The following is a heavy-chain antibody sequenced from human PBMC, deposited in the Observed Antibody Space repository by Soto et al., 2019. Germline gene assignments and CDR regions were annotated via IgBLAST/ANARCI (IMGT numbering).Heavy chain of an antibody. V-gene: IGHV3-7*01. CDR2: MKQDGSEK. J-gene: IGHJ4*02. CDR3: ARALRGYGGYAFDS. CDR1: GFTFNTYW. D-gene: IGHD5-12*01. Sequence: EVQLVASGGGLVQPGGSLRLSCAASGFTFNTYWMTWVRQTPGKGLEWVANMKQDGSEKYYVDSVKGRFTICRDNAKNSLYLQMNSLRAEDTAVYYCARALRGYGGYAFDSWGQGTLVIVSS.